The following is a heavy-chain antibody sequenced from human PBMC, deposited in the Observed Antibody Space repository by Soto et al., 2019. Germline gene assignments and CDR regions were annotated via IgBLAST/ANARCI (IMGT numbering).Heavy chain of an antibody. D-gene: IGHD3-10*01. CDR2: IYYSGCT. J-gene: IGHJ4*02. CDR1: GGSISSGGYY. V-gene: IGHV4-31*03. CDR3: ARDSIE. Sequence: QVQLQESGPGLVKPSQTLSLTCTVSGGSISSGGYYWNWIRQHPGKGLEWIGYIYYSGCTYYYPSRNSRDTILLHICQNHSSLKLSYVTAADTVVYYCARDSIEWGQGTLVTVSS.